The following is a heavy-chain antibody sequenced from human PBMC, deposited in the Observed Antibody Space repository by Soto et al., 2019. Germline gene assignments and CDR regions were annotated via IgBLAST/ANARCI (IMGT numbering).Heavy chain of an antibody. CDR3: AKNWNWGSLVH. D-gene: IGHD7-27*01. V-gene: IGHV4-59*08. CDR1: GDSISTDY. J-gene: IGHJ4*02. CDR2: IYYGGST. Sequence: QVHLQESGPGLVKPSETLSLTCTVSGDSISTDYWSWIRQPPGKGLEWIGFIYYGGSTNYNPSLKSRVTISVDTPKNQFSLKLSSVTAADTAVYYCAKNWNWGSLVHWGQGTLVTVSS.